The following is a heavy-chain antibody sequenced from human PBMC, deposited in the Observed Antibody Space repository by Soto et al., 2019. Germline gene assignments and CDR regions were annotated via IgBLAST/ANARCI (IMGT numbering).Heavy chain of an antibody. Sequence: SETLSLTCTVSGGSISSSSYYWGWIRQPPGKGLEWIGSIYYSGSTYYNPSLKSRVTISVDTSKNQFSLKLSSVTAADTAVYYCERHRGDYVWGSYRWRGLWLDHWGQGTLATVSS. CDR2: IYYSGST. CDR3: ERHRGDYVWGSYRWRGLWLDH. V-gene: IGHV4-39*01. CDR1: GGSISSSSYY. J-gene: IGHJ5*02. D-gene: IGHD3-16*02.